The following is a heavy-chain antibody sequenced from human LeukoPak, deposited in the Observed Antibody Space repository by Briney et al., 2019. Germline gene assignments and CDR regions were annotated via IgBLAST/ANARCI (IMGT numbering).Heavy chain of an antibody. V-gene: IGHV1-18*01. CDR1: RYTLSNYG. CDR2: SSPYNGKT. J-gene: IGHJ1*01. D-gene: IGHD3-16*02. CDR3: ARGLLTFGGVIGGPQALEYFQH. Sequence: SVKGSCKASRYTLSNYGISWVRQAPGQGREWMGWSSPYNGKTNYAQKLQGRVTMTTDASTSTAYMELRSLRSDDTAMYYCARGLLTFGGVIGGPQALEYFQHWGQGTLVTVSS.